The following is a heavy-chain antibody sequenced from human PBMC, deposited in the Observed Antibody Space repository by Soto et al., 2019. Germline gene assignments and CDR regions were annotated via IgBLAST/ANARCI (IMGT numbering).Heavy chain of an antibody. V-gene: IGHV3-9*01. CDR1: GFTFDDYA. CDR2: ISWNPDNI. J-gene: IGHJ4*02. Sequence: EVQLVESGGGLVQPGRSLRLSCAASGFTFDDYAMHWVRQAPGKGLEWVSGISWNPDNIDYADSVKGRFTISRDSAKNSLYLQMDSLRPEDTALYYCAKDGGSGGYYGLGYYFDYWGQGTLVTVSS. D-gene: IGHD3-22*01. CDR3: AKDGGSGGYYGLGYYFDY.